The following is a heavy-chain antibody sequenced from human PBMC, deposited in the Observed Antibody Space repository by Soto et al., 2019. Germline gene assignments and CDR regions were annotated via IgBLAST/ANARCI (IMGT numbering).Heavy chain of an antibody. CDR1: GYTFTSYG. CDR3: ARGGFSGYDFWSGGNWFDP. J-gene: IGHJ5*02. V-gene: IGHV1-18*01. CDR2: ISAYNGNT. D-gene: IGHD3-3*01. Sequence: ASVKVSCKVSGYTFTSYGISWVRQAPGQGLEWMGWISAYNGNTNYAQKLQGRVTMTTDTSTSTAYMELRSLRSDDTAVYYCARGGFSGYDFWSGGNWFDPWGQGTLVTVSS.